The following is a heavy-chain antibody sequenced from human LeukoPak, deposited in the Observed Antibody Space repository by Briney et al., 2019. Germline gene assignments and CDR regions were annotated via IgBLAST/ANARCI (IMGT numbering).Heavy chain of an antibody. J-gene: IGHJ6*02. Sequence: SETLSLTCTVSGDSVTTYYWSWIRQPPGKGLEWLGYIYYSGSATYNPSLKSRVTISVDTSKNQSSLKLSSVTAADTAVYYCARDGSNWSNDYYHGVDVWGQGTTVTVSS. CDR2: IYYSGSA. CDR1: GDSVTTYY. CDR3: ARDGSNWSNDYYHGVDV. D-gene: IGHD4-11*01. V-gene: IGHV4-59*02.